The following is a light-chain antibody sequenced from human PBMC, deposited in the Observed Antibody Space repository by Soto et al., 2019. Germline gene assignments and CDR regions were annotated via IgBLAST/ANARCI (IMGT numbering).Light chain of an antibody. J-gene: IGKJ2*01. CDR1: QSISGW. CDR2: DAS. V-gene: IGKV1-5*01. CDR3: QQYKSYYT. Sequence: DIQMTQSPSTLSASVGDRVTITCRASQSISGWLAWYQQKPGKAPKLLIYDASSLESGVPSRFSGRGSGTEFTLTISSLQRDDFATYYCQQYKSYYTFGQGTKLEIK.